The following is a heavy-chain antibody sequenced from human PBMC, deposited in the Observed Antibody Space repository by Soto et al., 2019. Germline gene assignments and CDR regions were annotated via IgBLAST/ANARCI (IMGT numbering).Heavy chain of an antibody. CDR3: ARRRKIGGVLD. D-gene: IGHD3-16*01. CDR2: IYYSGST. J-gene: IGHJ4*02. Sequence: PSETLSLTCTVSGGSISSSSYYWGWIRQPPGKGLEWIGSIYYSGSTYYNPSLKSRVTISVDTSKNQFSLKLSSVTAADTAVYYCARRRKIGGVLDWGQGTRVTVAS. CDR1: GGSISSSSYY. V-gene: IGHV4-39*01.